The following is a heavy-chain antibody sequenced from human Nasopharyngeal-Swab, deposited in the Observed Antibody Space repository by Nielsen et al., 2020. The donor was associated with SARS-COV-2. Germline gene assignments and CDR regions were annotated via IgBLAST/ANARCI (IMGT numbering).Heavy chain of an antibody. J-gene: IGHJ4*02. D-gene: IGHD2-15*01. CDR3: AREGNCSGGSCYSYFDY. Sequence: WIRQPPRKGLEWIGYIYYSGSTYYNPSLKSRVTISVDTSKNQFSLKLSSVTAADTAVYYCAREGNCSGGSCYSYFDYWGQGTLVTVSS. V-gene: IGHV4-30-4*01. CDR2: IYYSGST.